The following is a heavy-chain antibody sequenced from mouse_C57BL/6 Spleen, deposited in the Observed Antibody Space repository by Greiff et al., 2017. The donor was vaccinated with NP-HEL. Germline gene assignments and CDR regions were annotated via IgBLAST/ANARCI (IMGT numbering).Heavy chain of an antibody. CDR2: ISYDGSN. CDR1: GYSITSGYY. J-gene: IGHJ3*01. Sequence: EVKLVESGPGLVKPSQSLSLTCSVTGYSITSGYYWNWIRQFPGNKLEWMGYISYDGSNNYNPSLKNRISITRDTSKNQFFLKLNSVTTEDTATYYCARYYYGSAPGFAYWGQGTLVTVSA. CDR3: ARYYYGSAPGFAY. V-gene: IGHV3-6*01. D-gene: IGHD1-1*01.